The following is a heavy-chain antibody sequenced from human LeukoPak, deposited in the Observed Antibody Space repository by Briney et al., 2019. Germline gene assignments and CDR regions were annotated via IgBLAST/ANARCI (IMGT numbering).Heavy chain of an antibody. CDR2: ISWNSGSI. V-gene: IGHV3-9*01. Sequence: PGGSLRLSCAASGFTFDDYAMHGVRQAPGKGLEWVSGISWNSGSIGYADSVKGRFTISRDNAKNSLYLQMNSLRAEDTALYYCAKDMGGIQLWSFDYWGQGTLVTVSS. J-gene: IGHJ4*02. CDR3: AKDMGGIQLWSFDY. CDR1: GFTFDDYA. D-gene: IGHD5-18*01.